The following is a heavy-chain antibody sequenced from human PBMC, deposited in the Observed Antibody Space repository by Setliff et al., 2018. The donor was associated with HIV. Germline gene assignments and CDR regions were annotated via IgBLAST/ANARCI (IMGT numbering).Heavy chain of an antibody. CDR2: IYYSGST. J-gene: IGHJ4*02. CDR1: GGSISSDNYY. CDR3: MRGRSITIFGVAYFDF. D-gene: IGHD3-3*01. Sequence: SETLSLTCIVSGGSISSDNYYWGWVRQPPGKGLEWIGYIYYSGSTNYNPSLETRVTISVDTSKNQSSLNLRSVTAADTAVYYCMRGRSITIFGVAYFDFWGQGTQVTVSS. V-gene: IGHV4-39*07.